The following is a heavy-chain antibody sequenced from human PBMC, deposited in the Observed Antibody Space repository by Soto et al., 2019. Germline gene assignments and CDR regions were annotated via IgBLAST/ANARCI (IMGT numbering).Heavy chain of an antibody. J-gene: IGHJ5*02. V-gene: IGHV1-69*13. CDR3: ARDRSSGSSWFDP. CDR2: IIPIFGTA. D-gene: IGHD6-19*01. CDR1: GGTFSSYA. Sequence: PSVKVSCKASGGTFSSYAISWVRQAPGQGLEWMGGIIPIFGTANYAQKFQGRVTITADESTSTAYMELSSLRSEDTAVYYCARDRSSGSSWFDPWGQGTLVTVSS.